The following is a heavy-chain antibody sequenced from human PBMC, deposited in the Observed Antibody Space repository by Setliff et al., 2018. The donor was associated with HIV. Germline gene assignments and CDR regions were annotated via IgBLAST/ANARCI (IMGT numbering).Heavy chain of an antibody. D-gene: IGHD3-22*01. CDR3: ARGNYDTSDYYTNFYYYYMDV. CDR1: GDSITSGSYY. CDR2: VYYSGST. V-gene: IGHV4-61*10. J-gene: IGHJ6*03. Sequence: PSETLSLTCSVSGDSITSGSYYWSWIRQPAGKGLEWIGYVYYSGSTSYSPSLRGRVAMSVDPSKNQFSLKLNYVTAADTAIYYCARGNYDTSDYYTNFYYYYMDVWGKGTAVTVSS.